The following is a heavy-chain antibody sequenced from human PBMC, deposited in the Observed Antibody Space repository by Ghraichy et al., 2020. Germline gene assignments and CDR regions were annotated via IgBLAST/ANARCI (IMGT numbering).Heavy chain of an antibody. CDR2: ISSNGNTI. CDR3: ARGSSTGWY. J-gene: IGHJ4*02. V-gene: IGHV3-11*01. CDR1: GFTFSDHY. D-gene: IGHD6-19*01. Sequence: GSLRLSCAASGFTFSDHYMSWIRQSPGKGLEWVSYISSNGNTIYYADSVKGRFTLSRDNAKKSVFLQMNSLRAEDTAMYYCARGSSTGWYWGQGTLVTVSS.